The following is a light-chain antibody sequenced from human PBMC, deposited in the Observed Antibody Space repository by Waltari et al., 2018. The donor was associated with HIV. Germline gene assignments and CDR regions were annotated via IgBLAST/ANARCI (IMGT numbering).Light chain of an antibody. J-gene: IGLJ2*01. CDR3: CSYGSSATFVV. Sequence: QSALTQPASVSGSPGQSITISCTETSSDVGNYNLVSWYQQYTGKAPKLLIYEVTKRPSGVSSRFSGSNSGNTASLTISDLQSEDEANYYCCSYGSSATFVVFGGGTRVTV. CDR2: EVT. CDR1: SSDVGNYNL. V-gene: IGLV2-23*02.